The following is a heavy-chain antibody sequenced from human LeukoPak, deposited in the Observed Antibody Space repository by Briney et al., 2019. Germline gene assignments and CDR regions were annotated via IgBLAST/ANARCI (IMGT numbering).Heavy chain of an antibody. J-gene: IGHJ5*02. V-gene: IGHV1-3*01. CDR2: INAGNGNT. D-gene: IGHD4-11*01. CDR1: GYTFTSYA. Sequence: GASVKVSCKASGYTFTSYAMHWVRQAPGQRLEWMGWINAGNGNTKYSQKFQGRVTITRDTSASTAYMELSSLRSEDTAVYYCARHLQSAARNWFDPWGQGTLVTVSS. CDR3: ARHLQSAARNWFDP.